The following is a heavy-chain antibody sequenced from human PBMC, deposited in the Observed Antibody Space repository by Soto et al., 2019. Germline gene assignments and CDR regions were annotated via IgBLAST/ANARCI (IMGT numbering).Heavy chain of an antibody. CDR1: CDSISSYY. CDR2: IYYSGRT. V-gene: IGHV4-59*01. Sequence: QVQLQESGPRLVKPSETLSLTCTVSCDSISSYYWTWIRQPPGKGLEYIGDIYYSGRTYYNPSLKSRVTISVDTSKNQFSLKLSSVTAADTAVYYCARGHLGITTTGTWYDFDYWGQGTLVTGS. D-gene: IGHD2-15*01. CDR3: ARGHLGITTTGTWYDFDY. J-gene: IGHJ4*02.